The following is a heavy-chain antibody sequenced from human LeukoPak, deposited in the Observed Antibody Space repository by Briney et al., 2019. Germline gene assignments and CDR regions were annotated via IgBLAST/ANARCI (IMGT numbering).Heavy chain of an antibody. CDR2: IIPIFGIA. V-gene: IGHV1-69*04. Sequence: SVKVPCKASGGTFSSYAISWVRQAPGQGLEWMGRIIPIFGIANYAQKFQGRVTITADKSTSTAYMELNSLRSEDTAVYYCARDISSLPSWGQGTLVTVSS. J-gene: IGHJ5*02. CDR1: GGTFSSYA. CDR3: ARDISSLPS. D-gene: IGHD3-10*01.